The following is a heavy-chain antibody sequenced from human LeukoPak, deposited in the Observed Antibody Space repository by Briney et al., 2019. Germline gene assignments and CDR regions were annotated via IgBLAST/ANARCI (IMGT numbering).Heavy chain of an antibody. Sequence: SETLSLTCTVSGGSINNYYWSWIRQPAGKGLEWIGRIYSSGNTNYNPSLKSRVTMSVDTSKNQFSLKLSSVTAADTAVYYCARETNHGDFFFDYWGQGTLVTVSS. D-gene: IGHD4-17*01. J-gene: IGHJ4*02. CDR1: GGSINNYY. CDR3: ARETNHGDFFFDY. V-gene: IGHV4-4*07. CDR2: IYSSGNT.